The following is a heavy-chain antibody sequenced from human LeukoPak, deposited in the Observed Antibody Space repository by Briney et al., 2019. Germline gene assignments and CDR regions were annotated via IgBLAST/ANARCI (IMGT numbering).Heavy chain of an antibody. CDR3: AKDPTYYYDSSGPD. V-gene: IGHV3-23*01. D-gene: IGHD3-22*01. J-gene: IGHJ1*01. CDR2: ISGSGGST. CDR1: GFTLSSYW. Sequence: GGSLRLSCAASGFTLSSYWMHWVRQAPGKGLEWVSAISGSGGSTYYADSVKGRFTISRDNSKNTLYLQMNSLRAEDTAVYYCAKDPTYYYDSSGPDWGQGTLVTVSS.